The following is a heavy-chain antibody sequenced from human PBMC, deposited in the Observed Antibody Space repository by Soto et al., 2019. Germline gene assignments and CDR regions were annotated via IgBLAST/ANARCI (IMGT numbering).Heavy chain of an antibody. Sequence: PGGSLRRSCAASGVTFNIYALHWVRQAPGKGLEWVAVISFDGTKKYYSDSVKGRFTISRDNLKNTLYLQMNNLRVEDAALYFCAREDDYGYRYINYGLDVWGQGTTVTVSS. CDR3: AREDDYGYRYINYGLDV. CDR1: GVTFNIYA. D-gene: IGHD4-17*01. CDR2: ISFDGTKK. J-gene: IGHJ6*02. V-gene: IGHV3-30-3*01.